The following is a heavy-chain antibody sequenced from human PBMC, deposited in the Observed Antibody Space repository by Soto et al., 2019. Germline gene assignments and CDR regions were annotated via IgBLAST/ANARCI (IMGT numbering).Heavy chain of an antibody. CDR3: TREFGAGIFNS. CDR1: GFTFSAHY. D-gene: IGHD3-10*01. Sequence: EVQLVESGGGLVQPGGSLGLSCAASGFTFSAHYMDWVRQAPGKGLEWVGRSKNKANSYTTDYAASVKGRFTISRDDSKNSLYLQMTSLTTEDTAVYYCTREFGAGIFNSWGQGTLVTVSS. V-gene: IGHV3-72*01. J-gene: IGHJ4*02. CDR2: SKNKANSYTT.